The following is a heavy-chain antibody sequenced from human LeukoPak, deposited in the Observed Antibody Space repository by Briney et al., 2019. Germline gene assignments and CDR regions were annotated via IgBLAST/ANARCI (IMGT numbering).Heavy chain of an antibody. Sequence: RGGSLKPSCAAPGFTFSSSTMNWGRRPPGKGLQWVSSISSSSTYIYYADSVKGRFIISRDNAKNSLYLQMNSLRAEDTAVFYCARDFLNAIDIWGQGTMVTVSS. CDR3: ARDFLNAIDI. J-gene: IGHJ3*02. D-gene: IGHD2/OR15-2a*01. CDR2: ISSSSTYI. V-gene: IGHV3-21*01. CDR1: GFTFSSST.